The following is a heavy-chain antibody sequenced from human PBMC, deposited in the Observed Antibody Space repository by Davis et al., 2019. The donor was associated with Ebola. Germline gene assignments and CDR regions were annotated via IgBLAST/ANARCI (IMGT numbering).Heavy chain of an antibody. Sequence: GESLKISCKGSGYSFTSNWIAWVRQMPGKGLEWMGIIFPGDSDTRYSPSFQGQVSISVDKSISMAYLLWSSLKASDTAMYYCARHRPMSLGYRYFDFWGQGTLVTVSS. V-gene: IGHV5-51*01. CDR3: ARHRPMSLGYRYFDF. D-gene: IGHD5-12*01. CDR1: GYSFTSNW. J-gene: IGHJ4*02. CDR2: IFPGDSDT.